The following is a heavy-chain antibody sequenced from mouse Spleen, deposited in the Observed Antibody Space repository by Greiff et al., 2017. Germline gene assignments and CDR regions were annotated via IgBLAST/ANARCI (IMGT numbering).Heavy chain of an antibody. CDR1: GYTFTDYY. J-gene: IGHJ1*01. CDR3: ASPSTVVADWYFDV. Sequence: EVMLVESGPVLVKPGASVKMSCKASGYTFTDYYMNWVKQSHGKSLEWIGVINPYNGGTSYNQKFKGKATLTVDKSSSTAYMELNSLTSEDSAVYYCASPSTVVADWYFDVWGAGTTVTVSS. D-gene: IGHD1-1*01. CDR2: INPYNGGT. V-gene: IGHV1-19*01.